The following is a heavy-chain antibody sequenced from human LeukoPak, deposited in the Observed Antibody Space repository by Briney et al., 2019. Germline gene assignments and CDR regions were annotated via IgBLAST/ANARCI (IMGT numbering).Heavy chain of an antibody. CDR3: ARIRSYGGGEAFDI. CDR1: GYMFTDYY. D-gene: IGHD3-10*01. Sequence: ASVRLSCTASGYMFTDYYIHWVRQAPGQGLEWMGCINPNSGGRYSATNFQGRVMLTRDTYIRTAYMELSSLKFHDTAIYYCARIRSYGGGEAFDIWGEGTMVTVSS. CDR2: INPNSGGR. V-gene: IGHV1-2*02. J-gene: IGHJ3*02.